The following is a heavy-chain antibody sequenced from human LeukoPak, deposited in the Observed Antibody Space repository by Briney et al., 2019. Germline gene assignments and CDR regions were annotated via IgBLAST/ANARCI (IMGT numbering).Heavy chain of an antibody. CDR3: AKDSTYYYDSSGYGIYFDY. J-gene: IGHJ4*02. CDR1: GFTFDDYA. CDR2: ISWNSGSI. V-gene: IGHV3-9*01. Sequence: GGSLGLSCAASGFTFDDYAMHWVRQAPGKGLEWVSGISWNSGSIGYADSVKGRFTISRDNAKNSLYLQMNSLRAEDTALYYCAKDSTYYYDSSGYGIYFDYWGQGTLVTVSS. D-gene: IGHD3-22*01.